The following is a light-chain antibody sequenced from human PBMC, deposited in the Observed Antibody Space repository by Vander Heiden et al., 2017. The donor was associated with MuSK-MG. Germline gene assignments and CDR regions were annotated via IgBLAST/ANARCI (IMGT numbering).Light chain of an antibody. CDR1: SSNIGSNY. CDR2: RNN. Sequence: QSVLTQPPSASGTPGQRVTISCSGSSSNIGSNYVYWYQQLPVTAPKLLIYRNNQRPAGVPDRFSGSKSGTSASLAISWLRSEDEADYYCAAWDDSLSGDYVFGTGTKVTVL. J-gene: IGLJ1*01. V-gene: IGLV1-47*01. CDR3: AAWDDSLSGDYV.